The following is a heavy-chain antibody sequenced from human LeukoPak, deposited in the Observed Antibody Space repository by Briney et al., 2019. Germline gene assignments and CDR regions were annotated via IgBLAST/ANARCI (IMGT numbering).Heavy chain of an antibody. Sequence: GGSLRLSCTVSGFTFGDYAMSWVRQAPGKGLEWVGFIRNKVDGRTTEYAASVKGRFIISRADSKNIVHLQMDSPETPDTAVYYCTRDYYRGDPSGGFDYWGKGTLVTVSS. CDR3: TRDYYRGDPSGGFDY. CDR2: IRNKVDGRTT. CDR1: GFTFGDYA. J-gene: IGHJ4*02. D-gene: IGHD3-10*01. V-gene: IGHV3-49*04.